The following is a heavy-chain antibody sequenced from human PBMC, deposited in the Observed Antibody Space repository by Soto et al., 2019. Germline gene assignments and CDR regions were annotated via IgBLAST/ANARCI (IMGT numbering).Heavy chain of an antibody. V-gene: IGHV3-23*01. CDR3: AKDTRRFDP. J-gene: IGHJ5*02. Sequence: EVQLLESGGGLVQSGGSLRLSCAASGFTFSSYAMSWVRQAPGKGLEWVSAISGGGVSTYYADSVQGRFTISRDNPKNTLYLQMNSLRAEDTAVYYCAKDTRRFDPWGQGTLVTVSS. CDR1: GFTFSSYA. CDR2: ISGGGVST. D-gene: IGHD2-2*01.